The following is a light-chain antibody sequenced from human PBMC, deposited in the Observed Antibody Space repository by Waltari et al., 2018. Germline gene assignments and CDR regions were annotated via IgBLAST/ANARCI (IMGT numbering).Light chain of an antibody. V-gene: IGKV3-20*01. J-gene: IGKJ3*01. CDR3: LLYCPLQST. CDR2: GGS. CDR1: QFVANNF. Sequence: EIVLTQSPGTLSLSPGERVTLSCRASQFVANNFLAWYQHRRGQAPRRLIYGGSTRATGIPDRVSCSGSGTVFALTVTELEPDAFAVYYCLLYCPLQSTFGPGTTVDVQ.